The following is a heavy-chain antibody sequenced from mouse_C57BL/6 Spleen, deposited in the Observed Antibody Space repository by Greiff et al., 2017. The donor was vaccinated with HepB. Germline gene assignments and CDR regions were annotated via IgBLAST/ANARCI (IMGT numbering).Heavy chain of an antibody. CDR1: GYTFTSYW. V-gene: IGHV1-69*01. D-gene: IGHD3-2*02. J-gene: IGHJ2*01. Sequence: QVQLQQSGAELVMPGASVKLSCKASGYTFTSYWMHWVKQRPGQGLEWIGEIDPSDSYTNYNQKFKGKSTLTVDKSSSTAYMQLSSLTSEDSAVYYCARGIISAQATYFDYWGQGTTLTVSS. CDR3: ARGIISAQATYFDY. CDR2: IDPSDSYT.